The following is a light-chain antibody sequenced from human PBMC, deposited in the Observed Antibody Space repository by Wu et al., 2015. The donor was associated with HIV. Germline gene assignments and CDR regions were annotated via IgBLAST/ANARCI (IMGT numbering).Light chain of an antibody. CDR3: QQYYNWPPFT. CDR1: QSVSSN. Sequence: ETVMTQSPATLSVSPGERATLSCRASQSVSSNLAWYQQKPGQAPRLLIHDASTRATGIPARFSGSGSGTEFTLTISSVQSEDFAVYYCQQYYNWPPFTFGQGTRLEIK. J-gene: IGKJ5*01. CDR2: DAS. V-gene: IGKV3-15*01.